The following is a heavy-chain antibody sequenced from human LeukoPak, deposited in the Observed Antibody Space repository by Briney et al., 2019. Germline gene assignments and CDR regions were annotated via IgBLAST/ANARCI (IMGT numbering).Heavy chain of an antibody. CDR3: ASSSSSHFDY. V-gene: IGHV4-38-2*02. J-gene: IGHJ4*02. CDR2: IYHRGST. D-gene: IGHD6-6*01. Sequence: KPSETLSLTCTVSGYFISSGYYWGWIRQPPGKGLEWIGSIYHRGSTYYNPSLRSRVTISVDTSKNQFSLKLRSVTAADTAVYYCASSSSSHFDYWGQGTLVTVSS. CDR1: GYFISSGYY.